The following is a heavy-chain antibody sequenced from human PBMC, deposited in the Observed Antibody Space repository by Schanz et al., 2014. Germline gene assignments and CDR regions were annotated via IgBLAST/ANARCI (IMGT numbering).Heavy chain of an antibody. Sequence: PGGSLRLSCAASGFTFSSYAMTWVRQAPGMGLEWVSAISGSGGSTYYADSVKGRFTISRDNSKNTLYLQMNSLRAEDTAVYYCAKGRFGELSAFDIWGRGTMVTVSS. CDR2: ISGSGGST. D-gene: IGHD3-10*01. CDR3: AKGRFGELSAFDI. V-gene: IGHV3-23*01. CDR1: GFTFSSYA. J-gene: IGHJ3*02.